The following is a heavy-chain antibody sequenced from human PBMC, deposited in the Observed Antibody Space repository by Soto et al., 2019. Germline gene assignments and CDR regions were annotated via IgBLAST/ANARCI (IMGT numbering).Heavy chain of an antibody. CDR2: ISYDGSNK. Sequence: QVQLVESGGGVVQPGRSLRLSCAASGFTFSSYGMHWVRQAPGKGLEWVAVISYDGSNKYYADSVKGRFTISRDNSKNTLYLQMNSLRAEDTAVYYCAKDRGAYSNPYSYWYFDLWGRGTLVTVSS. V-gene: IGHV3-30*18. CDR1: GFTFSSYG. CDR3: AKDRGAYSNPYSYWYFDL. J-gene: IGHJ2*01. D-gene: IGHD4-17*01.